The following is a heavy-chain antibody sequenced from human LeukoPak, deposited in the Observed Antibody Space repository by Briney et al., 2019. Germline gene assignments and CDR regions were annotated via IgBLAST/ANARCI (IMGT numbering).Heavy chain of an antibody. J-gene: IGHJ4*02. D-gene: IGHD6-19*01. V-gene: IGHV3-23*01. CDR3: ARTPRSGWYYFDY. Sequence: GGSLRLSCAASGFTFSSYAMSWVRQAPGKGLEWVSAISGSGGSTYYADSVKGRFTISRDNSKNTLYLQMNSLRAEDTAVYYCARTPRSGWYYFDYWGQGTLVTVSS. CDR1: GFTFSSYA. CDR2: ISGSGGST.